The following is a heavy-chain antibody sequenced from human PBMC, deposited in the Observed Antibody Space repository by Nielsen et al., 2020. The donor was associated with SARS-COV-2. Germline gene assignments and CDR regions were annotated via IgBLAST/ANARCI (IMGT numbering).Heavy chain of an antibody. CDR1: GGSISSYY. V-gene: IGHV4-59*01. J-gene: IGHJ4*02. CDR3: ARVSYSYGSVFDY. D-gene: IGHD5-18*01. CDR2: IYYSGST. Sequence: GSLRLSCTVSGGSISSYYWSWIRQPPGKGLEWIGYIYYSGSTNYNPSLKSRVTISVDTSKNQFSLKLSSVTAADTAVYYCARVSYSYGSVFDYWGQGTLVTVSS.